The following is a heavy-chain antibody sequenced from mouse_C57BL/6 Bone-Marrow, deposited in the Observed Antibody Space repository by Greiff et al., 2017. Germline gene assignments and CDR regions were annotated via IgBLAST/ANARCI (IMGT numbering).Heavy chain of an antibody. CDR1: GFTFTSYW. CDR3: KRDYGFAY. J-gene: IGHJ3*01. Sequence: EVQLQQSGAVLARPGASVKMSCTTSGFTFTSYWMHWVNQRPGQGLEWIGAIYPGDSDTSYNQKFKGKAKLTAVTSASTAYLALSSLTNEDAAVYYSKRDYGFAYWGQGTLVTVSA. CDR2: IYPGDSDT. V-gene: IGHV1-5*01. D-gene: IGHD2-4*01.